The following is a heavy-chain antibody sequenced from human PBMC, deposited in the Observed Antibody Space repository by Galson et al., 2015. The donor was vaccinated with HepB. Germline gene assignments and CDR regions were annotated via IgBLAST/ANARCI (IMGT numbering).Heavy chain of an antibody. V-gene: IGHV3-30-3*01. D-gene: IGHD3-22*01. CDR1: GFTLGNYG. CDR2: ISYDGSDK. J-gene: IGHJ6*02. CDR3: ARALVWNSRGYSMFYDGMDV. Sequence: SLRLSCAASGFTLGNYGMHWVRQAPGKGLEWGAVISYDGSDKYYADSVKGRFTISRDNSKNTLNVHMNSLRVEDTAVYYCARALVWNSRGYSMFYDGMDVWGQGTTVTVSS.